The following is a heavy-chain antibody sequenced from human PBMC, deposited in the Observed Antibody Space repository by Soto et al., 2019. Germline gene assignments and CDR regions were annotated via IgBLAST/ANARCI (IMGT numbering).Heavy chain of an antibody. CDR3: TRDEKALYDFWSGFSGY. Sequence: PGGSLRLSCAASGFTFSNYAMGWVRQAPGKGLQWVSDISNSGDSTHYADSVKGRFTVSRDNSKSTLYLQMNSLKPEDTAVYYCTRDEKALYDFWSGFSGYWGQGTLVTVSS. D-gene: IGHD3-3*01. CDR2: ISNSGDST. J-gene: IGHJ4*02. CDR1: GFTFSNYA. V-gene: IGHV3-23*01.